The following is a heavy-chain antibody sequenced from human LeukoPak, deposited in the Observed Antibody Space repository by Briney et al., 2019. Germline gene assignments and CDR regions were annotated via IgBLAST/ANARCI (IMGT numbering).Heavy chain of an antibody. CDR1: GGSISSYY. J-gene: IGHJ4*02. D-gene: IGHD6-6*01. CDR3: ARLWDSSSSLDY. V-gene: IGHV4-59*08. CDR2: IYYSGGT. Sequence: SETRSLTCTVSGGSISSYYWTWIRQPPGKGLGLEWIGYIYYSGGTNYNPSLKSRVTISIDTSNNQLPLKLSSVTAADTAVYYCARLWDSSSSLDYWGQGTLVTVSS.